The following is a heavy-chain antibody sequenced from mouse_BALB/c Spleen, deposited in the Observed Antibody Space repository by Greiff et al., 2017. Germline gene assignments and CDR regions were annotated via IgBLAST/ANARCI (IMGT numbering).Heavy chain of an antibody. D-gene: IGHD1-1*01. CDR2: IWAGGST. V-gene: IGHV2-9*02. CDR3: ARDIITTVVAKDAMDY. J-gene: IGHJ4*01. Sequence: ESGPGLVAPSQSLSITCTVSGFSLTSYGVHWVRQPPGKGLEWLGVIWAGGSTNYNSALMSRLSISKDNSKSQVFLKMNSLQTDDTAMYYCARDIITTVVAKDAMDYWGQGTSVTVSS. CDR1: GFSLTSYG.